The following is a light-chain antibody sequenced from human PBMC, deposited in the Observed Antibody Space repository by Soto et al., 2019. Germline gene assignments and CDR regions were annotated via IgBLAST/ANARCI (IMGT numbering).Light chain of an antibody. V-gene: IGKV4-1*01. CDR3: QQYYSTPPT. J-gene: IGKJ1*01. CDR1: LSVFYSSNNRNH. CDR2: WAS. Sequence: DIVIIQSPYSRAESLGERPTINGKSCLSVFYSSNNRNHLAWYQQKPGQPPKLLIYWASTRESGVPDRFSGSGSGTDFTLTISSLQAEDVAVYYCQQYYSTPPTFGQGTKVDIK.